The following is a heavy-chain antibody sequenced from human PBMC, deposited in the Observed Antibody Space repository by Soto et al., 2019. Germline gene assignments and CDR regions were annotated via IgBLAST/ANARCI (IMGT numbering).Heavy chain of an antibody. Sequence: SETLSLTCAVYGGSFSGYYWSWIRQPPGKGLEWIGEINHSGSTNYNPSLKSRVTISVDTSKNQFSLKLSSVTAADTAVYYCARDRRSSWYGSYYFDYWGQGTLVTVSS. CDR1: GGSFSGYY. J-gene: IGHJ4*02. CDR2: INHSGST. D-gene: IGHD6-13*01. V-gene: IGHV4-34*01. CDR3: ARDRRSSWYGSYYFDY.